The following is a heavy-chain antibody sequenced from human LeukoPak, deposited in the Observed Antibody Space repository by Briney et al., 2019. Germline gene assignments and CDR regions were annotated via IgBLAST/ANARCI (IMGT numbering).Heavy chain of an antibody. CDR3: ARGSRTFGVVVVVATAGDAFDI. V-gene: IGHV4-34*01. CDR2: IHYTGST. CDR1: GGSFSGYY. J-gene: IGHJ3*02. Sequence: SETLSLTCAVYGGSFSGYYWSWIRQPPGKGLEWIGSIHYTGSTYYNPSLKSRVTISVDTSKNQFSLKLSSVTAADTAVYYCARGSRTFGVVVVVATAGDAFDIWGQGTMVTVSS. D-gene: IGHD2-15*01.